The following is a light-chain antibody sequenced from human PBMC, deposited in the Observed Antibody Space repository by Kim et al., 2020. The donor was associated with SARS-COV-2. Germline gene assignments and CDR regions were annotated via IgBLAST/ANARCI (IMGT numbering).Light chain of an antibody. J-gene: IGLJ2*01. CDR2: EVS. Sequence: GQCIAFSCTGTSSDVGSYNLVSWYQHHPGKAPKLMIYEVSKRPSGVSNRFSGSKSGNTASLTISGLQAEDEADYYCCSYAGSSTLVFGGGTQLTVL. V-gene: IGLV2-23*02. CDR3: CSYAGSSTLV. CDR1: SSDVGSYNL.